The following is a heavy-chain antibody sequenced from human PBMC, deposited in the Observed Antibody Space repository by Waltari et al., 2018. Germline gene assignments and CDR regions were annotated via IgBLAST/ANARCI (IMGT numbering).Heavy chain of an antibody. Sequence: QLQLQESGPGLVKPSETLSLTCTVSGGSISSSRYYWGWIRQPPGKGLEWIGSIYYSGSTYYNPSLKSRVTISVDTSKNQFSLKLSSVTAADTAVYYCARQFSIFGVVYWGQGTLVTVSS. V-gene: IGHV4-39*01. D-gene: IGHD3-3*01. CDR2: IYYSGST. CDR3: ARQFSIFGVVY. J-gene: IGHJ4*02. CDR1: GGSISSSRYY.